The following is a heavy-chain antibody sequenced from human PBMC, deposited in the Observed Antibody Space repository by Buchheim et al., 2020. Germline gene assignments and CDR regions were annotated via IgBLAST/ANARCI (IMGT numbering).Heavy chain of an antibody. V-gene: IGHV3-30-3*01. CDR2: ISYDGSNK. J-gene: IGHJ6*02. CDR1: GFTFSSYA. D-gene: IGHD6-19*01. Sequence: QVQLVESGGGVVQPGRSLRLSCAASGFTFSSYAMHWVRQAPGKGLEWVAVISYDGSNKYYADSVKGRFTISRDNSKNTLYLQMNSLRAEDTAVYYCARDYSSGWHYGMDVWGQGTT. CDR3: ARDYSSGWHYGMDV.